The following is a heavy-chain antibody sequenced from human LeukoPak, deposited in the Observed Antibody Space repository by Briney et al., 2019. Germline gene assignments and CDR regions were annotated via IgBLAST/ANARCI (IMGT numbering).Heavy chain of an antibody. Sequence: ASVKVSCKASGYTFIGYYIHWVRQAPGQGLEWMGWINPNSGGTDYSQKFQGRVTITRDTSASTAYMELSSLRSEDTAVYYCAREGQLAAFDYWGQGTLVTVSS. D-gene: IGHD1-1*01. V-gene: IGHV1-2*02. J-gene: IGHJ4*02. CDR1: GYTFIGYY. CDR2: INPNSGGT. CDR3: AREGQLAAFDY.